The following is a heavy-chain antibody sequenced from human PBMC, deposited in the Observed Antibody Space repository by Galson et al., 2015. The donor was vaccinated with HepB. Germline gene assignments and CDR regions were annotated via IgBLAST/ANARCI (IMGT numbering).Heavy chain of an antibody. CDR1: GFAFSSYS. CDR2: IRSSGTYI. D-gene: IGHD3-10*01. CDR3: ARVTRGTFGEFDDASDI. J-gene: IGHJ3*02. V-gene: IGHV3-21*01. Sequence: SLRLSCAASGFAFSSYSMNWVRQAPGRGLEWVSSIRSSGTYIYYADSVKGRFTISRDNAKNSLYLQMNSLRAEDTAVYYCARVTRGTFGEFDDASDIWGQGTMVTVSS.